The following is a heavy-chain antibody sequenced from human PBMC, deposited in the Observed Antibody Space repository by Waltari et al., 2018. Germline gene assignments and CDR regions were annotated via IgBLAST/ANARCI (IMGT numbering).Heavy chain of an antibody. CDR2: IYYSGST. CDR3: ARGPGSSSDY. D-gene: IGHD6-6*01. V-gene: IGHV4-39*07. CDR1: GGSISSSRYS. Sequence: QLQLQESGPGLVKPSETLSLTCTVSGGSISSSRYSWGWIRQPPGKGLEWIGSIYYSGSTYYNPSLKSRVTISVDTSKNQFSLKLSSVTAADTAVYYCARGPGSSSDYWGQGTLVTVSS. J-gene: IGHJ4*02.